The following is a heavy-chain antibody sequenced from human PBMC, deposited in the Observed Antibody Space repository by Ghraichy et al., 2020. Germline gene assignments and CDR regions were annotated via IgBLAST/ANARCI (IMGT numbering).Heavy chain of an antibody. V-gene: IGHV3-11*01. CDR1: GFDFSDYH. Sequence: GGSLRLSCAASGFDFSDYHMTWIRQAPGRGLEWISYLTETGGTIYYADSVKDRFTISRDNAKNSLFLQMNSLRAEDTATYYCARFRDAYKSGAFDLWGQGTMVTVSS. CDR2: LTETGGTI. CDR3: ARFRDAYKSGAFDL. D-gene: IGHD5-24*01. J-gene: IGHJ3*01.